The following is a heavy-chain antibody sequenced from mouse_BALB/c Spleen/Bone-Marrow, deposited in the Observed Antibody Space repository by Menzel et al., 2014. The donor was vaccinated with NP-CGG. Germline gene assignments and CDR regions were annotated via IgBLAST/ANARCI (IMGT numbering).Heavy chain of an antibody. Sequence: QVQLQQPGAELVTPGASVKMSCKASGYTFTDYWMHWVKQRPGQGLEWIGAIDTSDSYTSYNQKFKGKATLTVDESSSTAYMQLSSLTSEDSAVYYCARSAGYWYLDVWGAGTTVTVSS. CDR2: IDTSDSYT. CDR3: ARSAGYWYLDV. V-gene: IGHV1-69*02. D-gene: IGHD1-2*01. J-gene: IGHJ1*01. CDR1: GYTFTDYW.